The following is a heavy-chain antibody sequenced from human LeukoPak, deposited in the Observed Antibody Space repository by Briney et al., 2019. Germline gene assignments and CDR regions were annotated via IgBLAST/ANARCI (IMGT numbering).Heavy chain of an antibody. D-gene: IGHD2-15*01. CDR2: INGGGYGT. CDR3: ARAVDGVVVVAALDY. CDR1: GFTSHIYA. J-gene: IGHJ4*02. Sequence: VGSLRLSCAASGFTSHIYAMNWVRQAPGKGLEWVSAINGGGYGTYYADSVRGRFTISRDNSKNTLYLQMNSLRAEDTAVYYCARAVDGVVVVAALDYWGQGTLVSVSS. V-gene: IGHV3-23*01.